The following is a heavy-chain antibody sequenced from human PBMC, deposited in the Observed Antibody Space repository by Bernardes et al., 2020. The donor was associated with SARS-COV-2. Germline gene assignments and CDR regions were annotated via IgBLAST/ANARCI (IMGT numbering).Heavy chain of an antibody. Sequence: GGSLRLSCAASGFTFSSYEMNWVRQAPGKGLEWVSYISSSGSTIYYADSVKGRFTISRDNAKNSLYLQMNSLRAEDTAVYYCAGGYNWNYGTRRKNYYYYGMDVWGQGTTVTVSS. CDR1: GFTFSSYE. J-gene: IGHJ6*02. CDR3: AGGYNWNYGTRRKNYYYYGMDV. D-gene: IGHD1-7*01. V-gene: IGHV3-48*03. CDR2: ISSSGSTI.